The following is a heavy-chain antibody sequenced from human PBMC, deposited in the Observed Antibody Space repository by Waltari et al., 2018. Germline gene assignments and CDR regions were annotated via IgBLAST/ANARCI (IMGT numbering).Heavy chain of an antibody. CDR2: IYPGGGT. Sequence: QLHLQESGPGLLKPSETLSLTCAVSGYSISGGDFWDWIRQPPGKGLEWIGSIYPGGGTYFNPSLKSRVTISVDKSKNQYSLNLRSMTAADTAVYYCARRGRLSSYFFDYWGQGTLVTVSS. CDR3: ARRGRLSSYFFDY. CDR1: GYSISGGDF. V-gene: IGHV4-38-2*01. D-gene: IGHD2-15*01. J-gene: IGHJ4*02.